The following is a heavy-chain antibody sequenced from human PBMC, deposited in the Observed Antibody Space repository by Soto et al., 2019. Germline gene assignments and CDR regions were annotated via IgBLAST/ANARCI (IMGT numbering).Heavy chain of an antibody. V-gene: IGHV1-2*02. CDR1: GYTFTGYY. J-gene: IGHJ6*02. D-gene: IGHD5-18*01. Sequence: GASVKVSCKASGYTFTGYYVHWVRQAPGQGLEWMGWINPNSGDTYLAQRFQGRVTMNRDTSIGTAYMELRGLTSDDTAEYYCAKGGAIVLAGTRVYLYLATDVWRHGSTVSASS. CDR2: INPNSGDT. CDR3: AKGGAIVLAGTRVYLYLATDV.